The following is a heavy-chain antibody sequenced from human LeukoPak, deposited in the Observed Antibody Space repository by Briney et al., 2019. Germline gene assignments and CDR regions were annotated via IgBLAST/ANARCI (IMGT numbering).Heavy chain of an antibody. CDR2: ISGSGGST. CDR1: GFTFSTYA. Sequence: PGGSLRLSCVASGFTFSTYAMSWVRQAPGKGLEWVSVISGSGGSTYYADSVKGRFTISRDNSKNTLYLQMNSLRAEDTAVYYCARVGDYYDSSGYPFDYWGQGTLVTVSS. V-gene: IGHV3-23*01. J-gene: IGHJ4*02. D-gene: IGHD3-22*01. CDR3: ARVGDYYDSSGYPFDY.